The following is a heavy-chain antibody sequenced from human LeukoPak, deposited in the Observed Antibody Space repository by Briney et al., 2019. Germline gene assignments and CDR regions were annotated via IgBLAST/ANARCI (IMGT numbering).Heavy chain of an antibody. CDR3: ARDLTTATTEYLHH. V-gene: IGHV3-21*01. J-gene: IGHJ1*01. D-gene: IGHD4-17*01. CDR2: IRSSSAYI. CDR1: GFTFSTYS. Sequence: GGSLRLSCAASGFTFSTYSMNWVRQAPGKGLEWVSSIRSSSAYIYYADSVKGRFTISRDNAKNSLYLQMNSLRAEDTAVYYCARDLTTATTEYLHHWGQGTLVIVSS.